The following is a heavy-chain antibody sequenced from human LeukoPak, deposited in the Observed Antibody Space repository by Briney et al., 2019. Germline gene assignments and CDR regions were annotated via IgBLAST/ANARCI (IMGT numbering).Heavy chain of an antibody. V-gene: IGHV4-59*13. J-gene: IGHJ4*02. CDR3: ARVNPLGYFDQ. CDR1: GGFTSAYY. Sequence: PSETLSLTCTVSGGFTSAYYWSWVRQPLGKGLEWIGSVFYSRNSNYNPSLTRRVAMSVDTSKSHFSLKLTSVIAADTAVYYCARVNPLGYFDQWGQVTLVAVSS. CDR2: VFYSRNS.